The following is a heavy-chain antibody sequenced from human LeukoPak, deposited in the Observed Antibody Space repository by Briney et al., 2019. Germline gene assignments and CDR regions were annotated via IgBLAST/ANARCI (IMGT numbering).Heavy chain of an antibody. CDR3: ARDLNYYDSSGYGH. J-gene: IGHJ4*02. CDR2: ISDSGGST. V-gene: IGHV3-23*01. CDR1: GFTFSSYA. D-gene: IGHD3-22*01. Sequence: PGGSLRLSCAASGFTFSSYAMSWVRQAPGKGLEWVSGISDSGGSTYYADSVKGRFFISRDNSKNTLHLQMNSLRAEDTAVYYCARDLNYYDSSGYGHWGQGTLVTVSS.